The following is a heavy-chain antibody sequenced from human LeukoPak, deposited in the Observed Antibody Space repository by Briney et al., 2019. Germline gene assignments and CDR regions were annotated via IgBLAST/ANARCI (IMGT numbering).Heavy chain of an antibody. CDR1: GFTFSNYS. D-gene: IGHD6-13*01. CDR2: ISRASSTI. CDR3: ARSYYSSSCPDY. J-gene: IGHJ4*02. Sequence: GGSLRLSCAASGFTFSNYSMNWVRQAPGKGLEWVSYISRASSTIYYADSVKGRFTISRDNAKNSLYLQMNSLRAEDTAVYYCARSYYSSSCPDYRGQGTLVTVSS. V-gene: IGHV3-48*01.